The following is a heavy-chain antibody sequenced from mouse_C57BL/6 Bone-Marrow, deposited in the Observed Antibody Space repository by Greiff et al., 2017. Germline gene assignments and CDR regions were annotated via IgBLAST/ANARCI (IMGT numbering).Heavy chain of an antibody. CDR2: IRNKANGYTT. J-gene: IGHJ2*01. CDR3: ARDKGNSGFSWYYFDY. CDR1: GFTFTDYY. V-gene: IGHV7-3*01. Sequence: EVKLVESGGGLVQPGGSLSLSCAASGFTFTDYYMSWVRQPPGKALEWLGFIRNKANGYTTEYSASVKGRFTISRANSQSILYLQMNALRAEDRATYYCARDKGNSGFSWYYFDYWGQGTTLTVSS. D-gene: IGHD2-1*01.